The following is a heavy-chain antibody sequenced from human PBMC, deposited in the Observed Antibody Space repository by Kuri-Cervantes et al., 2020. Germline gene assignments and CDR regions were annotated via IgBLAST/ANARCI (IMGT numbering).Heavy chain of an antibody. Sequence: ASVKVSCKVSGYTLTELSMHWVRQAPGKGLEWMGGFDPEDGETIYAQKFQGRVTMTEDTSTDTAYMELSSLRSEDTAVYYCARVIWASDGGYCTSTSCYGWFDPWGQGTLVTVSS. D-gene: IGHD2-2*01. J-gene: IGHJ5*02. CDR1: GYTLTELS. CDR2: FDPEDGET. CDR3: ARVIWASDGGYCTSTSCYGWFDP. V-gene: IGHV1-24*01.